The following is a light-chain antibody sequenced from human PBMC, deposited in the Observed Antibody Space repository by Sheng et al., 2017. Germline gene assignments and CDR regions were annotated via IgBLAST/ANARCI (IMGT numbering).Light chain of an antibody. CDR3: QQCSIWPLT. J-gene: IGKJ4*01. CDR2: DAS. V-gene: IGKV3-11*01. CDR1: QYINNY. Sequence: EIVLTQSPGTLSMSPGERATLSCRASQYINNYLAWYQQKPGQPPRLLFYDASNRATGIPARFIGSGSGTDFTLTISSLEPEDSAVYYCQQCSIWPLTFGGGTNVEIK.